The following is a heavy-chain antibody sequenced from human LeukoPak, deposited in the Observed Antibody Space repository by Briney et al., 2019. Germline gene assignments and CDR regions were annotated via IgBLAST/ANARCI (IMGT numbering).Heavy chain of an antibody. D-gene: IGHD3-9*01. V-gene: IGHV1-8*03. J-gene: IGHJ6*03. CDR3: ARGSHDMYYNYYYMDV. CDR2: MNPNSGNT. CDR1: GYTFTNYV. Sequence: ASVKVSCKASGYTFTNYVINWVRQATGQGLEWMGWMNPNSGNTDYAQKFQGRVTISRNTSISTAYMELSSLRPEDTAVYYCARGSHDMYYNYYYMDVWGKGTTVTVSS.